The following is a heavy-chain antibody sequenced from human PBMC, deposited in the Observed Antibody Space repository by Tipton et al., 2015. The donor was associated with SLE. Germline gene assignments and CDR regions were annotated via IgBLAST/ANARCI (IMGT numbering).Heavy chain of an antibody. Sequence: TLSLTCAVYGGSFSGYYWSWIRQPPGKGLEWIGEINHSGSTNYNPSLKSRVTISVDTSKNQFSLKLSSVTAAATGVYYCARDPRVYYDSSYAFDIWGQGTMVTVSS. CDR3: ARDPRVYYDSSYAFDI. V-gene: IGHV4-34*01. CDR1: GGSFSGYY. CDR2: INHSGST. J-gene: IGHJ3*02. D-gene: IGHD3-22*01.